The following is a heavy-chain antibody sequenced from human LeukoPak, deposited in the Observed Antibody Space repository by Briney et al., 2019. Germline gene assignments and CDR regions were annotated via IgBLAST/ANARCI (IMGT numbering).Heavy chain of an antibody. CDR1: GFTFSSYE. J-gene: IGHJ4*02. CDR3: ARGIRGRQFVDY. D-gene: IGHD1-26*01. V-gene: IGHV3-48*03. CDR2: ISSSGSTI. Sequence: PGGSLRLSCAASGFTFSSYEMNWVRQAPGKGLEWVSYISSSGSTIYYADSVKGRFTISRDNAKNSLYLQMNSLRAEDTAVYYCARGIRGRQFVDYWGQGTLVTVSS.